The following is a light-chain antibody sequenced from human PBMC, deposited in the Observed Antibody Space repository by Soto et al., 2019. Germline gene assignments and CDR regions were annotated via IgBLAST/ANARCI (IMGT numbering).Light chain of an antibody. V-gene: IGKV1-5*01. CDR1: QTISSW. CDR3: QQYNTLSGT. Sequence: DIQMTQSPFTLSASVGDRVSITCRASQTISSWLAWYQQIPGKAPKLLIYDASTLESGVPSRFSGSGFGTEFSLTISSLQPDDFASYYCQQYNTLSGTFGQGTKVDIK. J-gene: IGKJ1*01. CDR2: DAS.